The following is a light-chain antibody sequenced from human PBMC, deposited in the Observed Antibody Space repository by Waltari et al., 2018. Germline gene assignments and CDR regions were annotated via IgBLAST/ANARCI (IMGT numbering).Light chain of an antibody. Sequence: TQDPAVSVALGQTVRITCQGDSLRSYYASWYQQRPGQAPKLVLYDNNNRPSGVPDRFSGSGSDNTASLTVTGAQAEDEGHYYCHSRDASGVGGTFGGGTKLTVL. V-gene: IGLV3-19*01. J-gene: IGLJ2*01. CDR3: HSRDASGVGGT. CDR1: SLRSYY. CDR2: DNN.